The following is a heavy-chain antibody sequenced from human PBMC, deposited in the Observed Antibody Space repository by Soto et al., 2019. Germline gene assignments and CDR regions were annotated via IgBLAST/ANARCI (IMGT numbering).Heavy chain of an antibody. V-gene: IGHV5-51*01. CDR3: ARPANTVADHFDL. J-gene: IGHJ4*02. Sequence: PGASLKISCQVSGYTFTIYWIGWVRQMPGKGLEWMGIIYPSDSDTRYSPFFQGQVTISADQSINTAYLQWDSLKASDTAIYYCARPANTVADHFDLWGQGTPVTVSS. CDR2: IYPSDSDT. CDR1: GYTFTIYW. D-gene: IGHD4-17*01.